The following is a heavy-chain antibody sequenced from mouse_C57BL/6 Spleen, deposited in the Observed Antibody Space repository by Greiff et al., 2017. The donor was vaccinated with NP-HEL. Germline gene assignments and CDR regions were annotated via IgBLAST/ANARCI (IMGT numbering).Heavy chain of an antibody. CDR2: IDPEDGDT. CDR1: GFNIKDYY. D-gene: IGHD1-1*01. Sequence: EVQLVESGAELVRPGASVKLSCTASGFNIKDYYMHWVKQRPEQGLEWIGRIDPEDGDTEYAPKFQGKATMTADTSSNTAYLQLSSLTSEDTAVYYCTTQLGSSYDYYAMDYWGQGTSVTVSS. CDR3: TTQLGSSYDYYAMDY. J-gene: IGHJ4*01. V-gene: IGHV14-1*01.